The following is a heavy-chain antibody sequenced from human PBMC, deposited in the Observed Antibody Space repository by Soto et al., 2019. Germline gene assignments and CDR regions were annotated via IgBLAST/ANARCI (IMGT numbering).Heavy chain of an antibody. V-gene: IGHV1-18*01. CDR1: GYTFTSYG. D-gene: IGHD3-3*01. Sequence: ASVKVSCKASGYTFTSYGISWVRQAPGQGLEWMGWISAYNGNTNYAQKLQGRVTMTTDTSTSTAYMELRSLRSDDTAVYYCARDQNDFWSGYGMDVWGQGTTVTVSS. CDR2: ISAYNGNT. CDR3: ARDQNDFWSGYGMDV. J-gene: IGHJ6*02.